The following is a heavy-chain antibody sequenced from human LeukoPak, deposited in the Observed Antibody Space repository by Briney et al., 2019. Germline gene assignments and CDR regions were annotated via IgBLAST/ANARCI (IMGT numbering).Heavy chain of an antibody. CDR2: INTDGSST. CDR1: GFTFNSSR. CDR3: ARDIAMAYYFDC. D-gene: IGHD5-18*01. Sequence: GGSLRLSCAASGFTFNSSRMHWVRQAPGKGLVWVARINTDGSSTSYADFVKGRFTISRDNAENTLYLQMNSLRAGDTAVYYCARDIAMAYYFDCWGQGTLVTVSS. V-gene: IGHV3-74*01. J-gene: IGHJ4*02.